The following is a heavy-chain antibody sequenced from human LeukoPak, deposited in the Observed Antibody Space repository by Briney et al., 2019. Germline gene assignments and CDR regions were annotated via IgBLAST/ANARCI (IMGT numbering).Heavy chain of an antibody. Sequence: GGSLRLSCAASGFTFDDYAMHWVRQAPGKGLEWVSGISWNSGSIGYAGSVKGRFTISRDNAKNSLYLQMNSLRAEDTALYYCAKALTLGSSSAFDPWGQGTLVTVSS. D-gene: IGHD6-13*01. J-gene: IGHJ5*02. CDR3: AKALTLGSSSAFDP. V-gene: IGHV3-9*01. CDR2: ISWNSGSI. CDR1: GFTFDDYA.